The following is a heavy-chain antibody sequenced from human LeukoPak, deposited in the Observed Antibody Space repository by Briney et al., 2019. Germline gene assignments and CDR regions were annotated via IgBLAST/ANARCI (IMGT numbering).Heavy chain of an antibody. CDR2: INPSGGGT. J-gene: IGHJ5*02. CDR1: GYTFTSYY. D-gene: IGHD3-22*01. Sequence: ASVKVSCKASGYTFTSYYMHWVRQAPGQGLEWMGIINPSGGGTSCAQKFQGRVTMTRDTSTSTVYMELSSLRSEDTAVYYCATAHYYYDSSGRAYNWFDPWGQGTLVTVSS. CDR3: ATAHYYYDSSGRAYNWFDP. V-gene: IGHV1-46*01.